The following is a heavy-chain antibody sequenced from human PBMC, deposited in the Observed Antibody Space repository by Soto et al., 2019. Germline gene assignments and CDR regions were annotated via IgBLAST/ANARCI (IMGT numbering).Heavy chain of an antibody. D-gene: IGHD6-13*01. J-gene: IGHJ3*02. CDR2: INSDGSST. CDR1: GFTFSSYW. Sequence: GGSLRLSCAASGFTFSSYWMHWVRQAPGKGLVWVSRINSDGSSTSYADSVKGRFTISRDNAKNTLYLQMNSLRAEDTAVYYCAKPLAGTFAFDIWCQGTMVTVSS. V-gene: IGHV3-74*01. CDR3: AKPLAGTFAFDI.